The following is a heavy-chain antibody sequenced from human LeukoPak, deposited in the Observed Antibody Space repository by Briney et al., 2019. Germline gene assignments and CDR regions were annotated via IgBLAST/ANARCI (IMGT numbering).Heavy chain of an antibody. J-gene: IGHJ3*02. CDR1: GFTFSSYS. CDR2: ISDSSSYI. CDR3: ASPNCSSASCYGNGFDI. Sequence: GGSLRLSCAASGFTFSSYSMNWVRQAPGKGLEWVSSISDSSSYIYYADSVMGRFIISRDNAKNSLYLQMNSLRAEDTAVYYCASPNCSSASCYGNGFDIWGQGTMVTVSS. D-gene: IGHD2-2*01. V-gene: IGHV3-21*01.